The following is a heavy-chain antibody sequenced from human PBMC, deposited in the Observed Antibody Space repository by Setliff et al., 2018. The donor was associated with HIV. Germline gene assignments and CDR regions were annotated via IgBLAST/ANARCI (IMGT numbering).Heavy chain of an antibody. CDR2: IYPDESDG. J-gene: IGHJ4*02. CDR3: ARVDMGYYYDSSGYSHFDH. CDR1: GYSFTSYW. Sequence: PGESLKISCKGSGYSFTSYWIAWVRQMPGKGLEWMGVIYPDESDGRYSPSFRGQVTISADKSINTAYLQWSSLKASDTAMYYCARVDMGYYYDSSGYSHFDHWGQGTLVTVSS. V-gene: IGHV5-51*01. D-gene: IGHD3-22*01.